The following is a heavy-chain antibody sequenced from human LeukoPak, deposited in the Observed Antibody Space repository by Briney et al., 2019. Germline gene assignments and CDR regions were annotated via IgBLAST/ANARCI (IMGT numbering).Heavy chain of an antibody. J-gene: IGHJ6*03. CDR1: VGTFSSYA. D-gene: IGHD1-20*01. CDR3: ARAPIITGTRWDYYYYMDV. CDR2: IIPIFGTA. V-gene: IGHV1-69*13. Sequence: SSVNVSCKGSVGTFSSYAISWVRQAPGQGLAWMGGIIPIFGTANYAQKFQGRGTITADESTSTAYMELSSLRSEDTAVYYCARAPIITGTRWDYYYYMDVWGKGTTVNVSS.